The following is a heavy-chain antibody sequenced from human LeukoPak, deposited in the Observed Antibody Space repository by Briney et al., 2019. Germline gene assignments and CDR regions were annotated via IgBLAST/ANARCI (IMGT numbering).Heavy chain of an antibody. D-gene: IGHD3-22*01. Sequence: ASVKVSCEASGYTFTSYGISWVRQAPGQGLEWMGWISAYNGNTNYAQKLQGRVTMTTDTSTSTAYMELRSLRSDDTAVYYCARDKYYYDSSGSNWFDPWGQGTLVTVSS. CDR1: GYTFTSYG. CDR3: ARDKYYYDSSGSNWFDP. CDR2: ISAYNGNT. J-gene: IGHJ5*02. V-gene: IGHV1-18*01.